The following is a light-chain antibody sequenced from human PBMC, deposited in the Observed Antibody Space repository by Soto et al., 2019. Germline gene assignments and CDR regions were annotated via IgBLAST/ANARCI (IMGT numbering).Light chain of an antibody. CDR3: QHYNSYSGT. Sequence: DIQITQSPSTLSASVGDRVTITCRASESISKYLAWYQQKPGKAPKLLIYLASTLDRGVPSRFSGSRSGTEFTLTLSSLQPDDFATYFCQHYNSYSGTFGQGTKVEVK. V-gene: IGKV1-5*01. CDR2: LAS. J-gene: IGKJ1*01. CDR1: ESISKY.